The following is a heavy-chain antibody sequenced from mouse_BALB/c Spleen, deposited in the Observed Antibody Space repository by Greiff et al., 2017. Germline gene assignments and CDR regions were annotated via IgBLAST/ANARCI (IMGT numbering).Heavy chain of an antibody. Sequence: QVQLQQSGAELVKPGASVKMSCKASGYTFTSYWMHWVKQRPGQGLEWIGYINPSTGYTEYNQKFKDKATLTADKSSSTAYMQLSSLTSEDSAGYYCEREGGFAYWGQGTLVTVSA. CDR1: GYTFTSYW. CDR3: EREGGFAY. V-gene: IGHV1-7*01. J-gene: IGHJ3*01. CDR2: INPSTGYT.